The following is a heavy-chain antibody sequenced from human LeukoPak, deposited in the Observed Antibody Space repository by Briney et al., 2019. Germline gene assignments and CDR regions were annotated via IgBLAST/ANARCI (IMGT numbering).Heavy chain of an antibody. CDR1: GFTFSSYS. D-gene: IGHD3-3*01. CDR2: IRSSSSYI. V-gene: IGHV3-21*01. CDR3: ARGRAEFWSGYRYYYYYYYMDV. Sequence: GGSLRPSCADSGFTFSSYSMSWVRQAPGKGLGWVSSIRSSSSYIYSADSVKVRFTISRDNAKNSLYLQMNSLRAEDTAGYYCARGRAEFWSGYRYYYYYYYMDVWGKGTTVTVSS. J-gene: IGHJ6*03.